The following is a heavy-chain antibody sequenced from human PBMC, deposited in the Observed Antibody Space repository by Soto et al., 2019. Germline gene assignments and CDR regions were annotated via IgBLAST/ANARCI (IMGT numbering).Heavy chain of an antibody. CDR1: AGTFNNHS. CDR2: SIPILGRA. CDR3: VIDLGYFDF. Sequence: QVQLVQSGTEVKKPGSSVAVSCQASAGTFNNHSLSWVRQAPGQGLEWMGRSIPILGRADYSQKFQGRLTLTADKSTSTADMELSSLTSEDTAVYYCVIDLGYFDFWGQGTLVTVSS. J-gene: IGHJ4*02. D-gene: IGHD2-15*01. V-gene: IGHV1-69*02.